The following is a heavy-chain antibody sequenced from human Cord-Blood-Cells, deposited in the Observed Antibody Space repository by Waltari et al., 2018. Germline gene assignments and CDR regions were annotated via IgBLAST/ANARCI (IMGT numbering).Heavy chain of an antibody. V-gene: IGHV3-48*02. D-gene: IGHD3-3*01. CDR2: ISSSSSTI. Sequence: EVQLVESGGGLVQPGGSLRLSCAASGFPFSSYSMNWVRQAPGKGLEWVAYISSSSSTIYYADYVKGRFTISRDNAKNSLYLQMNSLRDEDTAVYYCAPADYDFWSGYYFDYWGQGTLVTVSS. CDR1: GFPFSSYS. CDR3: APADYDFWSGYYFDY. J-gene: IGHJ4*02.